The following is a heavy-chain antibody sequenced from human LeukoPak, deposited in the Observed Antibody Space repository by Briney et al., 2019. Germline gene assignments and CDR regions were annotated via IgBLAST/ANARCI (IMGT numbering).Heavy chain of an antibody. Sequence: ASVTVSCKASGYTFTSYGISWVRQAPGQGLEGMGWISAYNGNTNYAQKLQGRVTMTTDTSTSTAYMELRSLRSDDTAVYYCAKARDFYDSTGYVRGFDYWGQGTLVTVSS. CDR3: AKARDFYDSTGYVRGFDY. V-gene: IGHV1-18*01. CDR2: ISAYNGNT. D-gene: IGHD3-22*01. J-gene: IGHJ4*02. CDR1: GYTFTSYG.